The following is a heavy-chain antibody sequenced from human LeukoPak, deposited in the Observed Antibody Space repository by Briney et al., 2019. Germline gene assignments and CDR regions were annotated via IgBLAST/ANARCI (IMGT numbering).Heavy chain of an antibody. CDR1: GGSISSYY. CDR2: IYYSGST. CDR3: ARDTLDSSGYYYVSY. J-gene: IGHJ4*02. D-gene: IGHD3-22*01. V-gene: IGHV4-59*01. Sequence: PSETLSLTCTVSGGSISSYYWSWIRQPPGKGLEWIGYIYYSGSTNYNPSLKSRVTISVDTSKNQFSLKLSSVTAADTAVYYCARDTLDSSGYYYVSYWGQGTLVTVSS.